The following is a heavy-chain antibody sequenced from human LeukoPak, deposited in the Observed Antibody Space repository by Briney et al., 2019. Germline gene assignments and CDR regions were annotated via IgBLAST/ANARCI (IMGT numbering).Heavy chain of an antibody. D-gene: IGHD2-15*01. V-gene: IGHV4-4*07. Sequence: SETLSLTCTVSGGSINSYYWSWIRQPAGKGLEWIGRIYTRGSTNYNPSLESRVTMSVDTSKNQFSLKLSSVTAADTAVYYCARGRYCSADICSGGDAFDIWGQGTMVSVSS. CDR1: GGSINSYY. J-gene: IGHJ3*02. CDR3: ARGRYCSADICSGGDAFDI. CDR2: IYTRGST.